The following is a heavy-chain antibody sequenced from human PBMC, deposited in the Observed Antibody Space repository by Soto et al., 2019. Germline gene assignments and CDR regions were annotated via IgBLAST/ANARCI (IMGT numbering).Heavy chain of an antibody. CDR1: GFTFSPYS. D-gene: IGHD3-10*01. CDR3: AREGSGTEYMDPFDK. CDR2: ISYSSDTK. V-gene: IGHV3-48*01. J-gene: IGHJ4*02. Sequence: GGPRLSCAASGFTFSPYSMNWVRQAPGKGLEWISYISYSSDTKYYADSVKGRFTISRDNAKNSLYLHMNGLRPEDTAVYYCAREGSGTEYMDPFDKWGQGTLLKVSS.